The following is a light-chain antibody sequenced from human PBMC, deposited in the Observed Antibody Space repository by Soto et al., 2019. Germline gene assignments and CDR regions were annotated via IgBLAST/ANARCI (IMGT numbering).Light chain of an antibody. V-gene: IGLV3-21*02. CDR2: DDR. CDR1: NIGSRS. Sequence: SYELTQPPSVSVAPGQTASITCGGDNIGSRSVHWYQQKPGQAPVLVVYDDRDRPSGIPDRFSGSNSGNTATLTISRVEAGDEADFYCQVWISDHLVFGGGTKLTVL. CDR3: QVWISDHLV. J-gene: IGLJ3*02.